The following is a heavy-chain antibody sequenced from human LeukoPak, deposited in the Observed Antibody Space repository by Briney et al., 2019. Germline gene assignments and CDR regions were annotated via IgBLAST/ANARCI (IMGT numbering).Heavy chain of an antibody. CDR3: AKNGNYYYYGMDV. V-gene: IGHV3-30*18. CDR2: ISYDGSNK. D-gene: IGHD2-8*01. J-gene: IGHJ6*02. Sequence: GGSLRLSCAASGFTFSSYGMHWVRQAPGKGLEGVAVISYDGSNKYYADSVKGRFTISRDNSKNTLYLQMNSLRAEDTAVYYCAKNGNYYYYGMDVWGQGTTVTVSS. CDR1: GFTFSSYG.